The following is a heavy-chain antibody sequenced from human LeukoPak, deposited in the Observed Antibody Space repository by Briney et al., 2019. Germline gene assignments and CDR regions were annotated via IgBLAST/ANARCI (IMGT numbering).Heavy chain of an antibody. CDR2: MNPNSGNT. Sequence: GAPVKVSCKASGYTFTSYDINWVRQATGQGLEWMGWMNPNSGNTGYAQKFQGRVTMTRNTSISTAYMELSSLRSEDTAVYYCARDRSVRGVILKFDPWGQGTLVTVSS. D-gene: IGHD3-10*01. CDR3: ARDRSVRGVILKFDP. V-gene: IGHV1-8*01. J-gene: IGHJ5*02. CDR1: GYTFTSYD.